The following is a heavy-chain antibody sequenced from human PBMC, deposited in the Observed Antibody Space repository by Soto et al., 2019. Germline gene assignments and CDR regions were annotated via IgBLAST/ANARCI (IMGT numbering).Heavy chain of an antibody. J-gene: IGHJ4*02. CDR3: ATLRGVVGRSGSPLDS. D-gene: IGHD2-2*01. Sequence: GGSLRLSCAASGFTFSSYTMHWVRQAPGKGLEWVGLVSFDGSIQYYADSVKGRFTVSRDNSRNTLYLQMNSLRPEDTAVYYCATLRGVVGRSGSPLDSWGQGTLVTVSS. CDR1: GFTFSSYT. CDR2: VSFDGSIQ. V-gene: IGHV3-30-3*01.